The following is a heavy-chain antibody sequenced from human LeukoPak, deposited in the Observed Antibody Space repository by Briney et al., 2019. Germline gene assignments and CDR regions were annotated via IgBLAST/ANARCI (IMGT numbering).Heavy chain of an antibody. D-gene: IGHD6-19*01. CDR2: IYHSGST. Sequence: PSETLSLTCTVSGYSISSGYYWGWIRQPPGKGLEWIGSIYHSGSTFYNSSLTSRVTISVDTSKTHFSLKLNSVTAADTAVYYCARDGPQGVGWLDYWGQGTLITVSS. J-gene: IGHJ4*02. V-gene: IGHV4-38-2*02. CDR3: ARDGPQGVGWLDY. CDR1: GYSISSGYY.